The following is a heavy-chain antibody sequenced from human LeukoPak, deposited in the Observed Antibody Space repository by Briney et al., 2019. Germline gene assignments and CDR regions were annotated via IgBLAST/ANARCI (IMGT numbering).Heavy chain of an antibody. CDR1: GGSFSGYY. CDR2: INHSGST. CDR3: ARGHITMIVVGKHYYFDY. J-gene: IGHJ4*02. V-gene: IGHV4-34*01. D-gene: IGHD3-22*01. Sequence: SETLSLTCAVYGGSFSGYYWSWLRQPPGKGLEWIGEINHSGSTNYNPSLKSRVTISVDTSENQFSLKLSSVTAADTAVYYCARGHITMIVVGKHYYFDYWGQGTLVTVSS.